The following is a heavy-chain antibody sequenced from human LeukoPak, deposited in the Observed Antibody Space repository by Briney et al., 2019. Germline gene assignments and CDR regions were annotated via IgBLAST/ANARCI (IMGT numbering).Heavy chain of an antibody. Sequence: SETLSLTCTVSGDSISSYYWSWIRQPAGKGLEWIGRIYTTGSTNYNPSLKSRVTISVDTSKNQFSLKLNSVTAADTAVYYCAAVTAEYFHHWGQGTLVTVSS. CDR2: IYTTGST. V-gene: IGHV4-4*07. CDR1: GDSISSYY. J-gene: IGHJ1*01. CDR3: AAVTAEYFHH. D-gene: IGHD2-21*02.